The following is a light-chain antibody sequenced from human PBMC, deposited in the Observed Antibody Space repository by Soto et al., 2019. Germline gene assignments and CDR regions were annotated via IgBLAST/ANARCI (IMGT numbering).Light chain of an antibody. CDR2: RTS. CDR1: QSVSSSY. J-gene: IGKJ1*01. Sequence: EIVLTQSPGTLSLSPGERATLSCRASQSVSSSYLAWYQQKPGQAPRLLMFRTSSRAAGFPARFSGSGSGTEFTLTISSLQSEDFAVYYCQQYNNWPSRTFGQGTKVDIK. CDR3: QQYNNWPSRT. V-gene: IGKV3-15*01.